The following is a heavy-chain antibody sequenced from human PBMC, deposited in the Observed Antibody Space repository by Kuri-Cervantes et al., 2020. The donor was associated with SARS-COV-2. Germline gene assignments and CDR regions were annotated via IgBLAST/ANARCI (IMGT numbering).Heavy chain of an antibody. CDR3: ARVSSMYLPTYYFDF. Sequence: ASVKVSCNASGDALNTFGITWVRQAPGQGLEWMGRSSAYSDDTSSAEKFKGRVTMTQDTSTNTAYMEITDLRSDDTAIYFCARVSSMYLPTYYFDFWGQGSLVTVSS. D-gene: IGHD2-8*01. V-gene: IGHV1-18*01. CDR2: SSAYSDDT. J-gene: IGHJ4*02. CDR1: GDALNTFG.